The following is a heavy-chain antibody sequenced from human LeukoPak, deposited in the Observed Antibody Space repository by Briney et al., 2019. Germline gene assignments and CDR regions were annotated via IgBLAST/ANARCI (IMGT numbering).Heavy chain of an antibody. J-gene: IGHJ4*02. CDR1: GLNLSHYL. CDR3: VRDGGVSVYDLLDY. D-gene: IGHD5/OR15-5a*01. V-gene: IGHV3-7*01. CDR2: INQDGSEE. Sequence: GDSLTLLCGVSGLNLSHYLMTWVRQAAARGVEGVAQINQDGSEEYSMDSVKARFTISRNNAKDSVFLQMNSLRAEDTAVYYCVRDGGVSVYDLLDYWGQGTLVTVSS.